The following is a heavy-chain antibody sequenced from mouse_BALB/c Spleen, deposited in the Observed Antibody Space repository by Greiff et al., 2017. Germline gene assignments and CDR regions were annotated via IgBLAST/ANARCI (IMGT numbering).Heavy chain of an antibody. J-gene: IGHJ2*01. CDR1: GYSITSDYA. CDR2: ISYSGST. Sequence: EVKLLESGPGLVKPSQSLSLTCTVTGYSITSDYAWNWIRQFPGNKLEWMGYISYSGSTSYNPSLKSRISITRDTSKNQFFLQLNSVTTEDTATYYCARRRSPYYFDYWGQGTTLTVSS. CDR3: ARRRSPYYFDY. V-gene: IGHV3-2*02.